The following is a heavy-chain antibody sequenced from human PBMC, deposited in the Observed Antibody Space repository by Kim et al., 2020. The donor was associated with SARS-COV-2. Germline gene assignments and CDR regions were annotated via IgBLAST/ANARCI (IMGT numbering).Heavy chain of an antibody. Sequence: DSVKGRFTISRDNSKNTLYLQMNSLRAEDTAVYYCAKVSVRRNYYYGMDVWGQGTTVTVSS. V-gene: IGHV3-30*02. D-gene: IGHD3-10*01. J-gene: IGHJ6*02. CDR3: AKVSVRRNYYYGMDV.